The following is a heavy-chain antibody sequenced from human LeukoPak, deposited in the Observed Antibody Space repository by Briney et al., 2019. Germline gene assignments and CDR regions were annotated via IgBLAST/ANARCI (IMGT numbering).Heavy chain of an antibody. CDR2: INPNSGGT. CDR3: ARRGRIAAAGYYYYYMDV. Sequence: ASVKVSCKASGYTFTSYAMNWVRQAPGQGLEWMGWINPNSGGTNYAQKFQGRVTMTRDTSISTAYMELSRLRSDDTAVYYCARRGRIAAAGYYYYYMDVWGKGTTVTVSS. V-gene: IGHV1-2*02. J-gene: IGHJ6*03. CDR1: GYTFTSYA. D-gene: IGHD6-13*01.